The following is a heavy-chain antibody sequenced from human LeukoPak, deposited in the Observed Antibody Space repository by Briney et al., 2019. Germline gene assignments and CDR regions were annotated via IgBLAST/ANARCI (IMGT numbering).Heavy chain of an antibody. CDR3: ASGYSSSWYAY. CDR1: GGSISSSSYY. CDR2: ISSSGSTI. V-gene: IGHV3-11*04. Sequence: PSETLSLTCTVSGGSISSSSYYMSWIRQAPGKGLEWVSYISSSGSTIYYADSVKGRFTISRDNAKNSLYLQMNSLRAEDTAVYYCASGYSSSWYAYWGQGTLVTVSS. D-gene: IGHD6-13*01. J-gene: IGHJ4*02.